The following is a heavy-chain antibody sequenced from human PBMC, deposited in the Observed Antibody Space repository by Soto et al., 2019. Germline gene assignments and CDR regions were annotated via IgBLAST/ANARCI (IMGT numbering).Heavy chain of an antibody. D-gene: IGHD6-13*01. V-gene: IGHV3-11*01. Sequence: EGSLRLSCAASGFTFSDYYMSWIRQAPGKGLEWVSYISSSGSTIYYADSVKGRFTISRDNAKNSLYLQMNSLRAEDTAVYYCAAIAAAGQFDYWGQGTLVTVSS. CDR3: AAIAAAGQFDY. CDR2: ISSSGSTI. CDR1: GFTFSDYY. J-gene: IGHJ4*02.